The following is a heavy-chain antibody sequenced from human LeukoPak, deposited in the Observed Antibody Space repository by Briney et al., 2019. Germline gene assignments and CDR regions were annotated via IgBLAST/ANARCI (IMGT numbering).Heavy chain of an antibody. CDR1: GFTFSNYA. CDR3: ARVTNYYFHMDV. CDR2: ISDTGAGT. V-gene: IGHV3-23*01. J-gene: IGHJ6*02. Sequence: GGSLRLSCAASGFTFSNYAMRWVRQAPGKGLEWDSGISDTGAGTYYADSVQGRFTISRDNSKSTLYLQMNSLRAEDTALYYCARVTNYYFHMDVWGRGTTVTVSS.